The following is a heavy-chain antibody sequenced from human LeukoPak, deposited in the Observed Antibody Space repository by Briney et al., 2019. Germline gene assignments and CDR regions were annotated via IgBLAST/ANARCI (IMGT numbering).Heavy chain of an antibody. J-gene: IGHJ4*02. CDR1: GGSISSGSYY. CDR3: ARGGHSGSYPGDWYY. Sequence: PSETLSLTCTVSGGSISSGSYYWSWIRQPAGKGREWIGRIYTSGSTNYNPSLKSRVTISVDTSKNQFSLKLSSVTAADTAVYYCARGGHSGSYPGDWYYWGQGTLVTASS. D-gene: IGHD1-26*01. V-gene: IGHV4-61*02. CDR2: IYTSGST.